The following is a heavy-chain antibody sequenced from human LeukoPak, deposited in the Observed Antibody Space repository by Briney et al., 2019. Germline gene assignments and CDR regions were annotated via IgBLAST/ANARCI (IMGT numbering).Heavy chain of an antibody. CDR1: VGSINSGNW. V-gene: IGHV4-4*02. Sequence: TSGTLSLTCAVSVGSINSGNWWRWVRQSPGKGLEWIGEIYHNGTPNYNPSLKSRVTISADTFKNHFSLKMTSVTAADTAVYYCARHGTPGTNLNWFDPWGQGTLVTVSS. CDR3: ARHGTPGTNLNWFDP. D-gene: IGHD1-1*01. CDR2: IYHNGTP. J-gene: IGHJ5*02.